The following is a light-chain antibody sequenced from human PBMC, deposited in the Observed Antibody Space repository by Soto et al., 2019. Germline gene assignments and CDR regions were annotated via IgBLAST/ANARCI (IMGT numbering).Light chain of an antibody. CDR2: DAS. CDR3: QQYSSYSAWT. V-gene: IGKV1-5*01. Sequence: GDRVTITCRASQSISKWLAWHQQKPGKAPKLLIYDASSLQSGVPPRFSGSGSGTEFTLTIRSLQPDDIATYYCQQYSSYSAWTFGEGTKVDIK. J-gene: IGKJ1*01. CDR1: QSISKW.